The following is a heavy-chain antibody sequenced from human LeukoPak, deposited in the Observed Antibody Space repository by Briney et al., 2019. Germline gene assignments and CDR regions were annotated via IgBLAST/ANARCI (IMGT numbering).Heavy chain of an antibody. CDR3: ARRSPNYYFDY. CDR2: ISSSNNYI. CDR1: GLTFSNAW. Sequence: GGSLRLSCAASGLTFSNAWMSWVRQAPGKGLEWVSSISSSNNYIYYADSVKGRFTISRDNAKNSLYLQMNSLRAEDTAVYYCARRSPNYYFDYWGQGTPVTVSS. J-gene: IGHJ4*02. V-gene: IGHV3-21*01.